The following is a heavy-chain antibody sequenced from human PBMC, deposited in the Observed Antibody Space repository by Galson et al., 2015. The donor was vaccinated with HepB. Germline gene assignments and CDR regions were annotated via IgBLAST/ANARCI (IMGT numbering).Heavy chain of an antibody. D-gene: IGHD6-19*01. V-gene: IGHV3-30*18. CDR3: AKDPYLSHALAGNMAGFDY. Sequence: SLRLSCAASGVTFSNYGFHWVRQAPGKGLEWVTVISYDGRNKHYADSVKGRFTISRDNSKNLVYLQMNSLRAEDTALYYCAKDPYLSHALAGNMAGFDYWGQGTLVTVSS. CDR2: ISYDGRNK. J-gene: IGHJ4*02. CDR1: GVTFSNYG.